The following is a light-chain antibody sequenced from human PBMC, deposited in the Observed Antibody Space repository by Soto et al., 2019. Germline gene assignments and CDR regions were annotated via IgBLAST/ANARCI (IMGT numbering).Light chain of an antibody. CDR3: QQYNNWPPVT. CDR1: KSVSSN. Sequence: EIVIPHPQAPLPVPPGKKATLSSGPSKSVSSNLAWYQQKPGQAPRLLIYGASTRATGIPARFSGSGSGTEFTLTISSLQSEDFAVYYCQQYNNWPPVTFGQGTKVDIK. CDR2: GAS. V-gene: IGKV3-15*01. J-gene: IGKJ1*01.